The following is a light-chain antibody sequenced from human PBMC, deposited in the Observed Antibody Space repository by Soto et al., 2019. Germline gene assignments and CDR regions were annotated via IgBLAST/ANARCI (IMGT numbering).Light chain of an antibody. CDR3: GADHGSGSNFVV. CDR2: VGTGGIVG. CDR1: SGYSNYK. Sequence: QAVVTQPPSASASLGASVTLTCTLSSGYSNYKVDWYQQRPGKGPRFVMRVGTGGIVGSKGDGIPDRFSVLGSGLNRYLTIKNIQEEDESDYHCGADHGSGSNFVVFGGGTQPTV. V-gene: IGLV9-49*01. J-gene: IGLJ2*01.